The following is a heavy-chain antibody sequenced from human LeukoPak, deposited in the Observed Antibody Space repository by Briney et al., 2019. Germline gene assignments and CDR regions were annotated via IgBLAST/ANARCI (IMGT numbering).Heavy chain of an antibody. Sequence: GGSLRLSCAASGFTFSSYGMSWVRQAPGKGLEWVSAISGSGGSTYYADSVKGRFTISRDNSKNTLYLQMNSLRAEDTAVYYCAKVGTVAATIQLWPVGSFDYWGQGTLVTVSS. CDR2: ISGSGGST. CDR3: AKVGTVAATIQLWPVGSFDY. V-gene: IGHV3-23*01. J-gene: IGHJ4*02. D-gene: IGHD5-18*01. CDR1: GFTFSSYG.